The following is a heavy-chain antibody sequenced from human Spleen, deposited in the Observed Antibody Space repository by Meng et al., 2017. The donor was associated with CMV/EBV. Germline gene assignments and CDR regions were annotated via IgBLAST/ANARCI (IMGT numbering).Heavy chain of an antibody. J-gene: IGHJ4*02. CDR2: INSGAGNP. CDR1: GYTFMNYY. V-gene: IGHV1-46*04. CDR3: ARGFYKGYCTSINCHTFLV. D-gene: IGHD2-2*02. Sequence: ASVKVSCKASGYTFMNYYIHWLRQAPGQGLEWMATINSGAGNPIYTQKLQGRATLTRDTSTSTVHMELSSLRSEDTAVYYCARGFYKGYCTSINCHTFLVWGQGTLVTVSS.